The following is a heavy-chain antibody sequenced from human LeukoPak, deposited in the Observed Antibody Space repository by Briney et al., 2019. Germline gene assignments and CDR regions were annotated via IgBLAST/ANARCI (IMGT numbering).Heavy chain of an antibody. Sequence: PSETLSLTCTVSGDSISSGPYSWGWIRQPPGKGLEWIGNISYSGNTYYNASLRSRVTISVDTSKNQFSLKLSSVTAADTAVYYCARSVRTIAAAWHAAFDICGQGTMVTVSS. CDR2: ISYSGNT. D-gene: IGHD6-13*01. CDR3: ARSVRTIAAAWHAAFDI. J-gene: IGHJ3*02. CDR1: GDSISSGPYS. V-gene: IGHV4-39*01.